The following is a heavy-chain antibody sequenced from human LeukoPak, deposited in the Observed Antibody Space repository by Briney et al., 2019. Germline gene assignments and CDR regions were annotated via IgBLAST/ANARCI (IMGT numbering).Heavy chain of an antibody. CDR3: AKDWEVLLWFGEFSYFDY. CDR1: GFTFSSYA. Sequence: GGSLRLSCAASGFTFSSYAMSWVRQAPGKGLEWVSAISGSGGSTYYADSVKGRFTISRDNSKNTLYLQMNSLRAEDTAVYSCAKDWEVLLWFGEFSYFDYWGQGTLVTVSS. CDR2: ISGSGGST. D-gene: IGHD3-10*01. J-gene: IGHJ4*02. V-gene: IGHV3-23*01.